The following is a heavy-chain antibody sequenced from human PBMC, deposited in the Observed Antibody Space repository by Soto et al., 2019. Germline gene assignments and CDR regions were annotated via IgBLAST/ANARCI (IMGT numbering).Heavy chain of an antibody. V-gene: IGHV4-30-4*01. CDR1: GGSISSGDYY. J-gene: IGHJ4*02. D-gene: IGHD2-21*02. CDR2: IYYSGST. CDR3: ARQRTSVVTQAYFDV. Sequence: SETLSLTCTVSGGSISSGDYYWSWIRQPPGKGLEWIGYIYYSGSTYYNPSLKSRVTISVYTSKNQFSLKLSSVTAADTALYFCARQRTSVVTQAYFDVWGPGSLVTVSS.